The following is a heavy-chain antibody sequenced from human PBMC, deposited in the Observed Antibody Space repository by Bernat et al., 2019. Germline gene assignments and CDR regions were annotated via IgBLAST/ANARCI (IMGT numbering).Heavy chain of an antibody. CDR2: INTDGNSR. V-gene: IGHV3-74*01. D-gene: IGHD2/OR15-2a*01. CDR1: GFTFSNYW. J-gene: IGHJ4*02. Sequence: EVQLVESGGGLVQPGGSLRLSCAASGFTFSNYWMHWVRQAPGKGLVWVARINTDGNSRSHADSVKGRFTISRDNAENTLYLQMNSLRAEDTAVYYCAREGYYYNVGVDFWGQGVLVTVSS. CDR3: AREGYYYNVGVDF.